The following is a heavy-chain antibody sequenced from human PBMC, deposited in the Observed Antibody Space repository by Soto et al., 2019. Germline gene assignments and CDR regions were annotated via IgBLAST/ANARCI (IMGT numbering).Heavy chain of an antibody. CDR2: INGDGSST. Sequence: EVQLVESGGGLVQPGGSLRLSCAASGFTFSSYWMHWVRQAPGKGLVWVSRINGDGSSTRYADSVKGRFTISRDNVKNTLYLQMNSLRAEDTAVYYCARDLTTIFGASYYYYMDVWGKGTTVTVSS. D-gene: IGHD3-3*01. CDR1: GFTFSSYW. CDR3: ARDLTTIFGASYYYYMDV. J-gene: IGHJ6*03. V-gene: IGHV3-74*01.